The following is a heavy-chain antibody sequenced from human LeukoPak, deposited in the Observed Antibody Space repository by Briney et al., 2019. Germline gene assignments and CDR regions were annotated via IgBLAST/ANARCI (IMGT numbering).Heavy chain of an antibody. D-gene: IGHD4-17*01. CDR3: ARDGEGGDYGDYYFDY. CDR2: IYYSGST. CDR1: GGSISSSSYY. Sequence: SETLSLTCTVSGGSISSSSYYWGWIRQPPGKGLEWIGSIYYSGSTYYNPSLKSRVTISVDTSKNQFSLKLSSVTAADTAVYYCARDGEGGDYGDYYFDYWGQGTLVTVSS. V-gene: IGHV4-39*07. J-gene: IGHJ4*02.